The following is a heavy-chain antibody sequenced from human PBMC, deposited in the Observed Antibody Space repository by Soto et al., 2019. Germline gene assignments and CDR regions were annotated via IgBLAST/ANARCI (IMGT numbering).Heavy chain of an antibody. J-gene: IGHJ6*02. CDR2: FDPEDGET. V-gene: IGHV1-24*01. Sequence: QVQLVQSGAEVKKPGASVKVSCKVSGYTLTELSMHWVRQAPGKGLEWMGGFDPEDGETIYAQKFQGRVTMTEDTSTDTAYMELSSLRSEETAVYYCATDRYCISTSCYVGRYGMDVWGQGTTVTVSS. CDR1: GYTLTELS. D-gene: IGHD2-2*01. CDR3: ATDRYCISTSCYVGRYGMDV.